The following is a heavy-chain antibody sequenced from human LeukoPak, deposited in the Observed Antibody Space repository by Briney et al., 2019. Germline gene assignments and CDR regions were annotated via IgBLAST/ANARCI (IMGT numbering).Heavy chain of an antibody. Sequence: HSGGSLRLSCAASGFTFSSYAMHRVRQAPGKGLEWVAVISYDGSNKYYADSVKGRFTISRDNSKNTLYLQMNSPRAEDTAVYYCARELDSSGYYYDLDYWGQGTLVTVSS. CDR3: ARELDSSGYYYDLDY. CDR2: ISYDGSNK. D-gene: IGHD3-22*01. CDR1: GFTFSSYA. J-gene: IGHJ4*02. V-gene: IGHV3-30*04.